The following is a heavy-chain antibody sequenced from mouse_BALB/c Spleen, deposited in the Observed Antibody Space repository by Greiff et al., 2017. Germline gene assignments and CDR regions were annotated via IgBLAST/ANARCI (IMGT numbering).Heavy chain of an antibody. CDR3: ARNYGNYNYYAMDY. CDR2: ISSGSSTI. V-gene: IGHV5-17*02. CDR1: GFTFSSFG. D-gene: IGHD2-1*01. J-gene: IGHJ4*01. Sequence: DVKLVESGGGLVQPGGSRKLSCAASGFTFSSFGMHWVRQAPEKGLEWVAYISSGSSTIYYADTVKGRFTISRDNPKNTLFLQMTSLRSEDTAMYYCARNYGNYNYYAMDYWGQGTSVTVSS.